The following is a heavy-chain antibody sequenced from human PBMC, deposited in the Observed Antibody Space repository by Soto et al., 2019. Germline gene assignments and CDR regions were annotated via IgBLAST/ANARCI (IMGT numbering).Heavy chain of an antibody. D-gene: IGHD2-15*01. J-gene: IGHJ4*02. V-gene: IGHV1-69*01. CDR3: ARDRCSGGSCYPLFDY. CDR1: GGTFSSYA. CDR2: IIPIVGTA. Sequence: QVQLVQSGAEVKKPGSSVKVSCKASGGTFSSYAISCVRQAPGQGLEWMGGIIPIVGTANYAQKFQGRVTITADESTSKAYMELSSLRAEDTAVYYCARDRCSGGSCYPLFDYWGQGTLVTVSS.